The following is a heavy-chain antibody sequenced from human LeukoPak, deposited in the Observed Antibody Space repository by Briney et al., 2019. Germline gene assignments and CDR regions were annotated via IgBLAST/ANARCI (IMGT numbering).Heavy chain of an antibody. CDR3: ARENYADLFDY. D-gene: IGHD3-16*01. V-gene: IGHV3-48*01. Sequence: PGGSLRLSCAASGFTFKNYNMHWVRQAPGKGLECISYISSSSSSIYSADSVQGRFTVSRDNAKNSLFLQMNSLRAEDTAVYYCARENYADLFDYWGQGTLVTVS. CDR1: GFTFKNYN. J-gene: IGHJ4*02. CDR2: ISSSSSSI.